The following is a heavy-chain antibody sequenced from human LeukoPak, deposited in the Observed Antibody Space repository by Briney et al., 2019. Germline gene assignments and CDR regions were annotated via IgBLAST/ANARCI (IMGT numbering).Heavy chain of an antibody. CDR2: ISYVGSNK. CDR3: AKDLLSGQWDYYGMDV. J-gene: IGHJ6*02. D-gene: IGHD3-3*01. Sequence: PGRSLRLSCAASGFTFSSYGMHWVRQAPGKGLEWVAVISYVGSNKYYADSVKGRFTISRDNSKNTLYLQMNSLRAEDTAVYYCAKDLLSGQWDYYGMDVWGQGTTVTVSS. V-gene: IGHV3-30*18. CDR1: GFTFSSYG.